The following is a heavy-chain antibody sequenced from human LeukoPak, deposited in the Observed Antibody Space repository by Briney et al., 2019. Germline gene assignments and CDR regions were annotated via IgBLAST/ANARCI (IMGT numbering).Heavy chain of an antibody. D-gene: IGHD5-12*01. J-gene: IGHJ4*02. CDR2: ISYDGSNK. Sequence: TGGSLRLSCAASGFTFSRYVMHWVRQAPGKGLEGVAVISYDGSNKYYADSVKGRFTISRDNSKNTLYLQMNSLRAEDTAVYYCAREEARGYSGYDGGPFDYWGQGTLVTVSS. CDR3: AREEARGYSGYDGGPFDY. V-gene: IGHV3-30-3*01. CDR1: GFTFSRYV.